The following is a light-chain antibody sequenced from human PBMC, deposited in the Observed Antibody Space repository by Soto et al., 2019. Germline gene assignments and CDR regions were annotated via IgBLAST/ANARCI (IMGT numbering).Light chain of an antibody. J-gene: IGKJ1*01. Sequence: DIQMTQSPSTLSASVGDRVAITCRASPSIGNFLAWFQQKPGKAPQLLIYDASNLERGVPSRFSGSGSGTEFTLTISSLQPDDFATYYCQHYNSRSVTFGQGTKVETK. CDR1: PSIGNF. CDR3: QHYNSRSVT. CDR2: DAS. V-gene: IGKV1-5*01.